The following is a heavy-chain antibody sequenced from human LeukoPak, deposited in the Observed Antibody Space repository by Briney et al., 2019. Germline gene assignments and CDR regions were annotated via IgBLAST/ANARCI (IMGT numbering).Heavy chain of an antibody. Sequence: SETLSLTCTVSGHSISNYYWSWIRQPPGKGLEWIGYIYYSGSTNYNPSLKSRVTISVDTSKNQFSLKLSSVTAADTAVYYCASALIAAGLTFDYWGQGTLVTVSS. CDR3: ASALIAAGLTFDY. V-gene: IGHV4-59*01. CDR1: GHSISNYY. J-gene: IGHJ4*02. D-gene: IGHD6-13*01. CDR2: IYYSGST.